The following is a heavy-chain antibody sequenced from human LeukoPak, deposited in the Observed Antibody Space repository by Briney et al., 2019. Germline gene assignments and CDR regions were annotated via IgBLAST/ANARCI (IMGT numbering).Heavy chain of an antibody. V-gene: IGHV4-34*01. CDR1: GGSFSGYY. Sequence: PSETLSLTCAVYGGSFSGYYWSWIRQPPGKGLEWIGEINHSGSTNYNPSLKSRVTISVDTSKNQFSLKLSSVTAADTAVYYCARRQLTREFSLPLWFGELWFDPWGQGTLVTVSS. CDR2: INHSGST. CDR3: ARRQLTREFSLPLWFGELWFDP. D-gene: IGHD3-10*01. J-gene: IGHJ5*02.